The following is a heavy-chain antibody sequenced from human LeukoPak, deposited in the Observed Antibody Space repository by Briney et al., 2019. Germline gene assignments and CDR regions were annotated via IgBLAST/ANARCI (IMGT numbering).Heavy chain of an antibody. D-gene: IGHD6-13*01. J-gene: IGHJ6*02. Sequence: GGSLRLSCAASGFTFSSYAMHWVRQAPGKGLEYVSAIVSNGGSTYYANSVKGRFTISRDNSKNTLYLQMGSLRAEDMAVYYCARAAAAADTFYYYGMYVWGQGTTVTVSS. V-gene: IGHV3-64*01. CDR3: ARAAAAADTFYYYGMYV. CDR2: IVSNGGST. CDR1: GFTFSSYA.